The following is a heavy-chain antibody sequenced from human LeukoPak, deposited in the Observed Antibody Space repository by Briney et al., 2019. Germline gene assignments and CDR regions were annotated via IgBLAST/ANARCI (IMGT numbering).Heavy chain of an antibody. CDR2: INPNSGGT. CDR3: ARGQQLASN. D-gene: IGHD6-13*01. Sequence: ASVKVSCKASGYTFTGYYRYWVRQAPGQGLEWMGWINPNSGGTNYAQKFQGRVTMTREMSISTAYMELSRLRSDDTAVYYCARGQQLASNWGQGTLVTVSS. V-gene: IGHV1-2*02. CDR1: GYTFTGYY. J-gene: IGHJ4*02.